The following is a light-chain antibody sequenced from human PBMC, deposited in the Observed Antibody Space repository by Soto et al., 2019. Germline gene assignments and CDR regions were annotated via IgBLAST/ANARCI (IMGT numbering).Light chain of an antibody. CDR2: DVN. CDR1: SSDVGGFNY. Sequence: QSALTQPPSVSGSPGQSVTISCTGTSSDVGGFNYVSWYQHHPGKAPKLMIYDVNKRPSGVPDRFSGSKSGTPATLGITGLQTGDEADYFCGTWDSSLSGYVFGTGTKVTVL. V-gene: IGLV2-11*01. J-gene: IGLJ1*01. CDR3: GTWDSSLSGYV.